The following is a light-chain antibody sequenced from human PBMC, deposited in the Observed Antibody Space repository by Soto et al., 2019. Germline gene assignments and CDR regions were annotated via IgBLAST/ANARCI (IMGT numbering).Light chain of an antibody. V-gene: IGLV2-14*01. CDR1: SSDVGGYNY. CDR2: EVS. Sequence: QSALTQPASVSGSPGQSITISCTGTSSDVGGYNYVSWYQQHPGKAPKLMICEVSNRPSGVSNRFSGSKSGNTASLTISGLPDEDEDDYFSSSSGSTSTLYVFGTGTKVTVL. J-gene: IGLJ1*01. CDR3: SSSGSTSTLYV.